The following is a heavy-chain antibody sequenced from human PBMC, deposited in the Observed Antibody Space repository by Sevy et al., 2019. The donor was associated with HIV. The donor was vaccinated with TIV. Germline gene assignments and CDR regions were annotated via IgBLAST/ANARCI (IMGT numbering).Heavy chain of an antibody. V-gene: IGHV3-30*18. D-gene: IGHD1-1*01. CDR3: AKETADGTFDY. CDR1: GFTFSSYG. Sequence: GGSLRLSCAASGFTFSSYGMHWVRQAPGKGLEWVAVISYDGSNKYYADSVKGRFTISRDNSKNTLYLQMNSLRAEDTAVYYCAKETADGTFDYWGQGTLVTVFS. J-gene: IGHJ4*02. CDR2: ISYDGSNK.